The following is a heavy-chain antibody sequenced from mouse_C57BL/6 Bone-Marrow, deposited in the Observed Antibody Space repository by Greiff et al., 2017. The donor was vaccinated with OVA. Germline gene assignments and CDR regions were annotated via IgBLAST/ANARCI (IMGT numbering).Heavy chain of an antibody. CDR3: TTSGVVARAY. CDR2: IDPENGDT. CDR1: GFNIKDDY. D-gene: IGHD1-1*01. J-gene: IGHJ3*01. Sequence: VQLHQSGAELVRPGASVKLSCTASGFNIKDDYMHWVKQRPEQGLEWIGWIDPENGDTEYASKFQGKATITADTSSNTAYLQLSSLTSEDTAVYYCTTSGVVARAYWGQGTLVTVSA. V-gene: IGHV14-4*01.